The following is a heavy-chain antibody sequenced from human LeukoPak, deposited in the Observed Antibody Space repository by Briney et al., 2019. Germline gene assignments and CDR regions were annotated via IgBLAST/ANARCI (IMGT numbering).Heavy chain of an antibody. V-gene: IGHV3-30*18. CDR3: ANGYGDHDAFDI. CDR2: ISYDGSNK. Sequence: GGSLRLSCAASGVTFSRYAMSWVRQAPGKGLEWVAVISYDGSNKYYADSVKGRFTISRDNSKNTLYLQMNSLRAEDTAVYYCANGYGDHDAFDIWGQGTMVTVSS. CDR1: GVTFSRYA. D-gene: IGHD4-17*01. J-gene: IGHJ3*02.